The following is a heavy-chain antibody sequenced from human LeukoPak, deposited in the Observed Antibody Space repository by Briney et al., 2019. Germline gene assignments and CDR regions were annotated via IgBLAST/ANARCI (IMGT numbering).Heavy chain of an antibody. D-gene: IGHD6-13*01. CDR1: EFTFSTYA. CDR2: ISRDGLDT. CDR3: ARAVRAPGTPENGFDL. V-gene: IGHV3-30*04. J-gene: IGHJ3*01. Sequence: PGGSLRLSCAASEFTFSTYAMHWVRQAPGKGPEWVAVISRDGLDTYYADSVRGRFTISRDNAMDTLYLQINSLREEDMVFYFCARAVRAPGTPENGFDLWGQGTMVTVSS.